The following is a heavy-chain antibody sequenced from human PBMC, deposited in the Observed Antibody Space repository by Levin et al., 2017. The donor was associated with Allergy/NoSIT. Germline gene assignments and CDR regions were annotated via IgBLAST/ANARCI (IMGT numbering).Heavy chain of an antibody. CDR3: ARDLGYSSGWIYFDY. CDR2: ISYDGSNK. D-gene: IGHD6-19*01. J-gene: IGHJ4*02. CDR1: GFTFSSYA. V-gene: IGHV3-30-3*01. Sequence: GESLKISCAASGFTFSSYAMHWVRQAPGKGLEWVAVISYDGSNKYYADSVKGRFTISRDNSKNTLYLQMNSLRAEDTAVYYCARDLGYSSGWIYFDYWGQGTLVTVSS.